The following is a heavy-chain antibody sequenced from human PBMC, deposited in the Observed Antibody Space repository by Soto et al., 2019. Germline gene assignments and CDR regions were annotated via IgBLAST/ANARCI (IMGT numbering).Heavy chain of an antibody. CDR1: GFNFSIYG. Sequence: HVQLVESGGGVVQPGQSLSLSCAVSGFNFSIYGMHWVRPAPGKGLEWVAVISYAGSHKASADSVKGRFAISRDNSKNTLFLQMNSLRVEHTAVYYWAKDLVKTSSWPADWGQGTLVTVSS. CDR3: AKDLVKTSSWPAD. V-gene: IGHV3-30*18. J-gene: IGHJ4*02. CDR2: ISYAGSHK. D-gene: IGHD2-2*01.